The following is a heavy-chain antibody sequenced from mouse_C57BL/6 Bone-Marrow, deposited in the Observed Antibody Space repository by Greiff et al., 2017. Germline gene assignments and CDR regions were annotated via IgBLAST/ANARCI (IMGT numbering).Heavy chain of an antibody. CDR3: AREGYYYGSSYFDY. D-gene: IGHD1-1*01. CDR2: IYPRSGNT. CDR1: GYTFTSYG. V-gene: IGHV1-81*01. Sequence: VQLVESGAELARPGASVKMSCKASGYTFTSYGISWVKQRTGQGLEWIGEIYPRSGNTYYNEKFKGKATLTANKSSSTAYMELRSLRSEDSAVYFCAREGYYYGSSYFDYWGQGTTLTVSS. J-gene: IGHJ2*01.